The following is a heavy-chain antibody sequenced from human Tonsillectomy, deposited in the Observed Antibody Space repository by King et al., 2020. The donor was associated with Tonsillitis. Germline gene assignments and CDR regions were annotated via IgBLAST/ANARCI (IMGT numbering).Heavy chain of an antibody. J-gene: IGHJ6*03. CDR3: ARDVTNYCYMDV. CDR1: GFTFSSYG. Sequence: VQLVESGGGVVQPGRSLRLSCAASGFTFSSYGMHWVRQAPGKGLEWVAVIWYDGSNKYYADSVKGLFTISRDSSKNTLYLQMNSLRAEDTAVYYCARDVTNYCYMDVWGKGTTVTVSS. V-gene: IGHV3-33*08. CDR2: IWYDGSNK.